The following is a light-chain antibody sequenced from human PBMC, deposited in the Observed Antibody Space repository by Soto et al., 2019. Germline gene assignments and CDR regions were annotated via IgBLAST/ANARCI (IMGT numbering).Light chain of an antibody. CDR1: QSVSSN. CDR3: QQYGRSLGFA. Sequence: EIVMTQSPATLSVSPGERATLSCRASQSVSSNLAWYQQKPGQAPSLLIYGASTRATGTPARFSGSGSGTEFTLTISSLQSEDFAVYYCQQYGRSLGFAFGGGTKVDIK. V-gene: IGKV3-15*01. J-gene: IGKJ4*01. CDR2: GAS.